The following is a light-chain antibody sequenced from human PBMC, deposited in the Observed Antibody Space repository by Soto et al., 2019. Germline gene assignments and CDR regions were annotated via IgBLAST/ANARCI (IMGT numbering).Light chain of an antibody. Sequence: QSVLTQPPSASGTPGQRVTISCSGSSSNIGGNTVSWYQQFPGTAPKLLIYSNSKRPSGVPDRVSGSKSGTSASLAISGLQSEDEADYYCATWDDSLNGPVFGGGTKLTVL. CDR1: SSNIGGNT. V-gene: IGLV1-44*01. CDR3: ATWDDSLNGPV. J-gene: IGLJ2*01. CDR2: SNS.